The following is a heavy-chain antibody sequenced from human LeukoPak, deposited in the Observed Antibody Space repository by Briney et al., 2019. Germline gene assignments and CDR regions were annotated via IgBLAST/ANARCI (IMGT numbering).Heavy chain of an antibody. CDR3: ARDSEDSPFDY. J-gene: IGHJ4*02. CDR1: GFTFSSYA. D-gene: IGHD3-10*01. CDR2: ISYDGSNK. Sequence: GGSLRLSCAASGFTFSSYAMHWVRQAPGKGLEWVAVISYDGSNKYYADSVKGRFTISRDNSKNTLYLQMNSLRAEDTAVYYCARDSEDSPFDYWGQGTLVTVSS. V-gene: IGHV3-30-3*01.